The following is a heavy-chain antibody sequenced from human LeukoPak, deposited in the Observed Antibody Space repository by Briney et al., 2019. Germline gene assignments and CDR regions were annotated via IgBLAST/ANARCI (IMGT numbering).Heavy chain of an antibody. D-gene: IGHD6-6*01. V-gene: IGHV3-48*01. J-gene: IGHJ4*02. Sequence: PGGSLRLSCAASGFTFSTYSMNWVRQAPGKGLEWVSYISSSSVTIYYADSVKGRFTISRDDAKNSLYLQMNSLRAEDTAVYYCARGGAARPDYWGQGTLVTVSS. CDR3: ARGGAARPDY. CDR1: GFTFSTYS. CDR2: ISSSSVTI.